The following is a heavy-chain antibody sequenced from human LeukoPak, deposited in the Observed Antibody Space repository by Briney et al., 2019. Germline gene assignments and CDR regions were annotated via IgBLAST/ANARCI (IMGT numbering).Heavy chain of an antibody. CDR1: GFTFSSYA. Sequence: GGSLRLSCAASGFTFSSYAMHWVRQAPGKGLEWVAVISYDGSNKYYADSVKGRFTISRDNSKNTLYLQMNSLRAEDTAVYYCAIPGIAAAGPRSLGNWFDPWGQGTLVTVSS. V-gene: IGHV3-30-3*01. CDR2: ISYDGSNK. CDR3: AIPGIAAAGPRSLGNWFDP. D-gene: IGHD6-13*01. J-gene: IGHJ5*02.